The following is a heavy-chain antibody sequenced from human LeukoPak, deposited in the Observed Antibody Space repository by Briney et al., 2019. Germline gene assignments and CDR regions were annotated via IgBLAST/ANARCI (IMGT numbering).Heavy chain of an antibody. CDR2: IYYSGST. V-gene: IGHV4-59*01. J-gene: IGHJ6*02. D-gene: IGHD3-22*01. CDR1: GGSISSYY. Sequence: SETLSLTCTVSGGSISSYYWSWIRQPPGKGLEWIGYIYYSGSTNYNPSLKSRVTISVDTSKNQFSLKLSSVTAADTAVYYCARNHDSSGYYYYYYGMDVWGQGTTVTVSS. CDR3: ARNHDSSGYYYYYYGMDV.